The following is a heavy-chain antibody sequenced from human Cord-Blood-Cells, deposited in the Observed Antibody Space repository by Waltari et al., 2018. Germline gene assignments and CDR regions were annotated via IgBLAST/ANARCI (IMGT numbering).Heavy chain of an antibody. D-gene: IGHD6-13*01. Sequence: EVQLVQSGAEVKKPGESLKISCKGSGYSFTSYWIGWVRQMPGKGLEWMGIIYPGDSDTRYIPSFQGQVTISADKAISTAYLQWSSLKASDTAMYYCARLDSSSWYVSYYYYYMDVWGKGTTVTVSS. CDR3: ARLDSSSWYVSYYYYYMDV. CDR1: GYSFTSYW. J-gene: IGHJ6*03. V-gene: IGHV5-51*01. CDR2: IYPGDSDT.